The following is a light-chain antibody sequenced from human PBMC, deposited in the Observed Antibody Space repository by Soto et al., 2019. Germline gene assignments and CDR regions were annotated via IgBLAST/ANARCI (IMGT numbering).Light chain of an antibody. CDR1: QSVSSSY. V-gene: IGKV3-20*01. CDR2: GAS. CDR3: QQYGSSPT. J-gene: IGKJ4*01. Sequence: EIVLTQSPGTLPLSPGERATLSCRASQSVSSSYLAWYKQKPGQAPRLLIYGASSRATGIPDRFSGSGSGTDFTLTISRLEPEDFAVYYCQQYGSSPTFGGGTKVEIK.